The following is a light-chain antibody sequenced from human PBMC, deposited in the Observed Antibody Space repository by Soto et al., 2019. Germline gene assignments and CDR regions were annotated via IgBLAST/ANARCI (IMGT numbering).Light chain of an antibody. CDR2: DVN. V-gene: IGLV2-14*03. CDR3: SSYAIGNIVL. Sequence: QSALTQPASVSGSPGQSVTISCAGTSSDIGGYNFVSWYQQHPGKAPKLMIYDVNQRPSGVSHRFSGSKSYNTASLTISGIQSEDEADYYCSSYAIGNIVLFGGGTKLTVL. CDR1: SSDIGGYNF. J-gene: IGLJ2*01.